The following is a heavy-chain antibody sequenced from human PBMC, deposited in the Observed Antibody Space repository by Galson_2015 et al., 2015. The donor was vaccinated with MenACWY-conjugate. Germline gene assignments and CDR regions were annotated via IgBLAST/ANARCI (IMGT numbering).Heavy chain of an antibody. CDR2: TYYRSKWYN. J-gene: IGHJ5*02. Sequence: CAISGDSVSSNSAAWNWIRQSPSRGLEGLGRTYYRSKWYNDYAVSVKSRITINPDTSKNQFSLHLNSATPEDTAVYYCARVRGGSHNWVDPWGQGTLVTVSS. D-gene: IGHD2-15*01. CDR1: GDSVSSNSAA. CDR3: ARVRGGSHNWVDP. V-gene: IGHV6-1*01.